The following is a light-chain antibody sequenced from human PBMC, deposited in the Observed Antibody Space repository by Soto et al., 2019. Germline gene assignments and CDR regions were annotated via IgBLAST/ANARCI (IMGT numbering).Light chain of an antibody. Sequence: DIQMTQSPSTLSGSVGDRVTITCRASQTISSWLAWYQQKPGKAPKLLIYKASTLKSGVPSRFSGSGSGTEFTLTISSLQPEDFATYYCQQSYSTLRTFGQVTKVDIK. V-gene: IGKV1-5*03. J-gene: IGKJ1*01. CDR1: QTISSW. CDR2: KAS. CDR3: QQSYSTLRT.